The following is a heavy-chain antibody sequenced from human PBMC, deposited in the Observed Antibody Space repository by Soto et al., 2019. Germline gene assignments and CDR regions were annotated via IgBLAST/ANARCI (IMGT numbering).Heavy chain of an antibody. D-gene: IGHD3-22*01. Sequence: PGESLKISCKGSGYSFTSYWIGWVRQMPGKGLEWMGIIYPGDSDTRCSPSFQGQVTISADKSISTAYLQWSSLKASDTAMYYCARLYYYDSSGYSYYYYYYGMDVWGQGTTVTVSS. J-gene: IGHJ6*02. CDR1: GYSFTSYW. V-gene: IGHV5-51*01. CDR2: IYPGDSDT. CDR3: ARLYYYDSSGYSYYYYYYGMDV.